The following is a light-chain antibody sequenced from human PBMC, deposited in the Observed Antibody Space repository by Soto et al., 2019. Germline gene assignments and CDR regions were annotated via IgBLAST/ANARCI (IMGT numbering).Light chain of an antibody. CDR3: QQRSNLPPT. V-gene: IGKV3-11*01. CDR1: QSVDIY. Sequence: EIVLTQSPATLSLSPGERATLSRRASQSVDIYLAWYRQIPGQAPRLLIYDASNRATGIPDRFSGGGSGTDFTLTISSLEPEDFAIYYCQQRSNLPPTFGQGTRLEI. CDR2: DAS. J-gene: IGKJ5*01.